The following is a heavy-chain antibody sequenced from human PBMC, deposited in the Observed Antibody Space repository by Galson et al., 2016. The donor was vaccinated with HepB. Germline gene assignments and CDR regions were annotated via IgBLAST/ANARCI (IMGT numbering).Heavy chain of an antibody. CDR1: GFTFKFYA. V-gene: IGHV3-23*01. CDR3: ARERNWIWYCGVDCNSSDYYAMDV. J-gene: IGHJ6*02. CDR2: ISGGGGTT. Sequence: SLRLSCAASGFTFKFYAMTWVRQAPGKGLEWVSSISGGGGTTYYADSVKGRFTISRDSSQNTLYVQMNSLRADDTAVYYCARERNWIWYCGVDCNSSDYYAMDVWGQGTTVTVSS. D-gene: IGHD2-21*02.